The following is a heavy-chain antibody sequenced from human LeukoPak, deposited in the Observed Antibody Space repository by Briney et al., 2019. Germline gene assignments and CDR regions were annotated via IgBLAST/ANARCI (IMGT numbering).Heavy chain of an antibody. CDR1: EFTFSNYA. CDR3: AKCKGDSAGSLEY. V-gene: IGHV3-23*01. J-gene: IGHJ4*02. CDR2: ISGSGGST. Sequence: TGGSLRLSCAASEFTFSNYAMTWVRQAPGKGLEWVPGISGSGGSTYYADSVKGRFTISRDNSKNTLYLQMNSLRAEDTAVYYCAKCKGDSAGSLEYWGQGTLVTVSS. D-gene: IGHD2-8*02.